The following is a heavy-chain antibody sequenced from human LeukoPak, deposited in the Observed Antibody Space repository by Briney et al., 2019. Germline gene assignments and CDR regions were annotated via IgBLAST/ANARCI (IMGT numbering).Heavy chain of an antibody. CDR2: ISAYNGDT. CDR3: ARGDDSSGSFDP. CDR1: GYTFSIYG. D-gene: IGHD3-22*01. Sequence: ASVKVSCKASGYTFSIYGITWVRQAPGQGLEWMGWISAYNGDTNYAQKLQGRVTMTTDTSTSTAYMELRSLRSDDTAVYYCARGDDSSGSFDPWGQGTLVTVSS. J-gene: IGHJ5*02. V-gene: IGHV1-18*01.